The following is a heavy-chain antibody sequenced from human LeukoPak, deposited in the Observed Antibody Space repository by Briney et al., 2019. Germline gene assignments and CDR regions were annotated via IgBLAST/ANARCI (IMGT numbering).Heavy chain of an antibody. D-gene: IGHD2-2*01. CDR2: ISSSSSYI. CDR3: ARDHFDEDIVVVPAEY. V-gene: IGHV3-11*05. Sequence: GGSLRLSCVASGFTFRDYYMSWIRRAPGKGLEWVSYISSSSSYIDYADSVKGRFTISRDNAKNSLHLQMKSLRADDTAVYYCARDHFDEDIVVVPAEYWGQGTLVTVSS. CDR1: GFTFRDYY. J-gene: IGHJ4*02.